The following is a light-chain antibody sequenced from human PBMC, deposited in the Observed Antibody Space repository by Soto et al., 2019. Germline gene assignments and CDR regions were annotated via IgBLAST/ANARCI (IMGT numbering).Light chain of an antibody. V-gene: IGKV3-15*01. J-gene: IGKJ4*01. CDR2: GAS. CDR1: QSVSNN. CDR3: QQFNDWPPLT. Sequence: EIVMTQSPDTLSVSPGERATLSCRASQSVSNNLAWYQQKPGQAPRLLIYGASTRATGIPARFSGSGSGTEVTLNISSLQSEDFAVYYCQQFNDWPPLTFGGGTKVEIK.